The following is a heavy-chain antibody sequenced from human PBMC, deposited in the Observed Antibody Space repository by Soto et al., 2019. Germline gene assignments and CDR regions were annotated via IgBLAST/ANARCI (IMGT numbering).Heavy chain of an antibody. D-gene: IGHD3-10*01. V-gene: IGHV4-59*08. CDR1: GGSISSYY. CDR3: ARTYGSGSYYNFDY. CDR2: IYYSGST. J-gene: IGHJ4*02. Sequence: SETLSLTCTVSGGSISSYYWSWIRQPPGKGLEWIGYIYYSGSTNYNPSLKSRVTISVDTSKNQFSLKLSSVTAADTAVYYCARTYGSGSYYNFDYWGQGTLVTVSS.